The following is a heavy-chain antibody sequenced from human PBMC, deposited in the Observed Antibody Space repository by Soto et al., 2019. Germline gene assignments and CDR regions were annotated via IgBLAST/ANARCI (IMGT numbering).Heavy chain of an antibody. V-gene: IGHV4-31*03. CDR3: ARGGSNDWQVAFDI. D-gene: IGHD3-9*01. J-gene: IGHJ3*02. CDR2: VYYSGSN. Sequence: NPSETLSLTCTVSGGSISSGGYYWSWIRQHPGKGLEWIGYVYYSGSNNYSPSLKSRVTMSLDTSKNQFSLKLTSVTAADTAVYYCARGGSNDWQVAFDIWGQGTMVTVSS. CDR1: GGSISSGGYY.